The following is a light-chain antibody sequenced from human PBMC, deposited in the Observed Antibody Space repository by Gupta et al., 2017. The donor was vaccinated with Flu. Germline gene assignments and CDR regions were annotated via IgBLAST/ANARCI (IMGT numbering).Light chain of an antibody. Sequence: DIQMTQSPSSLSASVGDRVTITCRASQSISSYLNWYQQKPGKAPKLLIYAASSLQSGVPSRFSGSGSGTDFTLTISSLQPEDFATYYCHSWRSFGQGTKLEIK. J-gene: IGKJ2*03. V-gene: IGKV1-39*01. CDR1: QSISSY. CDR3: HSWRS. CDR2: AAS.